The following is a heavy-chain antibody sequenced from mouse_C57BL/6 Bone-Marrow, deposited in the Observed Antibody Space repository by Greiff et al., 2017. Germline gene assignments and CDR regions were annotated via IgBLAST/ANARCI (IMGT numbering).Heavy chain of an antibody. CDR3: TTYGSSPFAY. D-gene: IGHD1-1*01. J-gene: IGHJ3*01. CDR2: FRSGGDYI. Sequence: VLLKESGEGLVKPGGSLKLSCAASGYTFSSYAMSWVRQTPGKRLEWIAYFRSGGDYIYYADTLKGRFTLSIDNDRNTLYLQMSSLKSEDTDMYYCTTYGSSPFAYWGQGTLVTVAA. V-gene: IGHV5-9-1*02. CDR1: GYTFSSYA.